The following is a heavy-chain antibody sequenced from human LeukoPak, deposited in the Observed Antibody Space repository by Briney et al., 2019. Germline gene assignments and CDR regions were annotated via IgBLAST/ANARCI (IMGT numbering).Heavy chain of an antibody. CDR3: ARETYYYDSSGYYPGFDY. J-gene: IGHJ4*02. Sequence: SETLSLTCTVSGGSISSYYWSWIRQPAGKGLEWIGRIYTSGSTNYNPSLKSRVTMSVGTSKNQFSLKLSSVTAADTAVYYCARETYYYDSSGYYPGFDYWGQGTLVTVSS. V-gene: IGHV4-4*07. D-gene: IGHD3-22*01. CDR2: IYTSGST. CDR1: GGSISSYY.